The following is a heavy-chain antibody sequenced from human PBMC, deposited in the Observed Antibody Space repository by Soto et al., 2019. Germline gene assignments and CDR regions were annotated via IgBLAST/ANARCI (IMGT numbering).Heavy chain of an antibody. CDR1: GYTFTGYY. CDR3: ARGSCSGGSCYSYYYYYYMDV. V-gene: IGHV1-2*04. D-gene: IGHD2-15*01. CDR2: INPNSGGT. Sequence: ASVKVSCKASGYTFTGYYMHWVRQAPGQGLEWMGWINPNSGGTNYAQKSQGWVTMTRDTSISTAYMELSRLRSDDTAVYYCARGSCSGGSCYSYYYYYYMDVWGKGTTVTVSS. J-gene: IGHJ6*03.